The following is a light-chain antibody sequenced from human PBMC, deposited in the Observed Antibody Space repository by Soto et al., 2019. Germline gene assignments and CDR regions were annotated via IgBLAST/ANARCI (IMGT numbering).Light chain of an antibody. CDR1: RSVGNNY. J-gene: IGKJ4*01. CDR2: DAS. Sequence: EIVLTQSPGTLSLSPGERATLSCRASRSVGNNYLAWYQQRPGQAPNLLIYDASSRATGIPDRFSGSGSGTDFTLTITRLEPEDSAMYYCQQYAYSPPNFGGGTKVEIK. V-gene: IGKV3-20*01. CDR3: QQYAYSPPN.